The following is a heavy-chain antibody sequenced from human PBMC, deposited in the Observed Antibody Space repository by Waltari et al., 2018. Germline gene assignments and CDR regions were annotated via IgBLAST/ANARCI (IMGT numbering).Heavy chain of an antibody. Sequence: QVQLQESGPGLVKPSEPLSLTCPVSGYSISSGYYLGWIRQPPGKGLEWIGSIYHSGSTYYNPSLKSRVTISVDTSKNQFSLKLSSVTAADTAVYYCARVFSYYYYYMDVWGKGTTVTVSS. J-gene: IGHJ6*03. CDR3: ARVFSYYYYYMDV. CDR2: IYHSGST. CDR1: GYSISSGYY. V-gene: IGHV4-38-2*02. D-gene: IGHD3-10*02.